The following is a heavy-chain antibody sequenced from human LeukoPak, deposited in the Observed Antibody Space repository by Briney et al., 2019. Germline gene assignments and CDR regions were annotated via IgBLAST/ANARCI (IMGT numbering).Heavy chain of an antibody. CDR2: FFQSPKS. D-gene: IGHD2/OR15-2a*01. J-gene: IGHJ4*02. CDR1: GHSTTRGYY. Sequence: PSESLSLTCAISGHSTTRGYYWAWFRQSPGKGLEWIATFFQSPKSFYNASLESRVTMSLDTSKSQFSLNLTSVTAADTAVYSCARVLSFPYLLDSWGRGTQVTVSS. V-gene: IGHV4-38-2*01. CDR3: ARVLSFPYLLDS.